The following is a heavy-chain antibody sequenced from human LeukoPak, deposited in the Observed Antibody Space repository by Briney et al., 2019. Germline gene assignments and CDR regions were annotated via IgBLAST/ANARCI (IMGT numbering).Heavy chain of an antibody. CDR1: GYTFTSYD. V-gene: IGHV1-8*01. Sequence: ASVKVSCKASGYTFTSYDINLVRQATGQGLEWMGWMNPNSGNTGYAQKFQGRVTMTRNTSISTAYMELSSLRSEDTAVYYCARDLSLPGTRQHWGQGTLVTVSS. D-gene: IGHD3-10*01. CDR2: MNPNSGNT. CDR3: ARDLSLPGTRQH. J-gene: IGHJ1*01.